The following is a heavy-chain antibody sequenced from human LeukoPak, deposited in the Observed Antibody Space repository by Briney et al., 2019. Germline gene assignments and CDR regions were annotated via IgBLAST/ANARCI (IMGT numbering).Heavy chain of an antibody. CDR2: INHSGST. CDR3: ARADCSSTSCQEWYFDL. D-gene: IGHD2-2*01. J-gene: IGHJ2*01. V-gene: IGHV4-34*01. Sequence: SETLSLTCAVCGGSFSGYYWSWIRQPPGKGLEWIGEINHSGSTNYNPSLKSRVTISVDTSKNQFSLKLSSVTAADTAAYYCARADCSSTSCQEWYFDLWGRGTLVTVSS. CDR1: GGSFSGYY.